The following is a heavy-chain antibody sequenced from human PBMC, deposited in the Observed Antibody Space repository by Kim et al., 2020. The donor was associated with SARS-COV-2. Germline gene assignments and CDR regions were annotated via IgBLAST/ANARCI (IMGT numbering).Heavy chain of an antibody. CDR3: ARTPGFTYGFYFDS. CDR2: FYYGGRT. V-gene: IGHV4-39*01. Sequence: SETLSLTCTVSGGSITSSDYYWSWIRQAPEKGLEWIGSFYYGGRTSYNPSLKSRVTISEDTSKNQFSLKLNSVTAADTAVYYCARTPGFTYGFYFDSWGQGTLVTVSS. CDR1: GGSITSSDYY. D-gene: IGHD5-18*01. J-gene: IGHJ4*02.